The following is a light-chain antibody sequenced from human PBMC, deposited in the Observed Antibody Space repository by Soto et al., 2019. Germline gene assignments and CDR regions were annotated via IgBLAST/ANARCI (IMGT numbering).Light chain of an antibody. J-gene: IGKJ1*01. V-gene: IGKV1-16*02. CDR2: GAS. CDR3: QQYSTYPWT. CDR1: QDISNY. Sequence: DIQMTQSPSSLSASVGDRVTITCRASQDISNYLVWFQQKPGKAPKPLIYGASSLITGVPSKFSGSGFGTEFTLPITSLQPEDLATYYCQQYSTYPWTFGQGTKVEIK.